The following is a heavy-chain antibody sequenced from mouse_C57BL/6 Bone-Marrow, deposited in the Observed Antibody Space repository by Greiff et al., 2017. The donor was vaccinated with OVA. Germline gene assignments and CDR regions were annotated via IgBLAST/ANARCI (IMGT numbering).Heavy chain of an antibody. J-gene: IGHJ2*01. Sequence: QVQLQQSGPELVKPGASVKISCKASGYAFSSSWMNWVKQRPGKGLEWIGRIYPGDGDTNYNGKFKGKATLTADTSSSTAYMQLSSLTSEDSAVYFCARFYYDYDYWGQGTTLTDSS. CDR1: GYAFSSSW. CDR2: IYPGDGDT. V-gene: IGHV1-82*01. CDR3: ARFYYDYDY. D-gene: IGHD2-4*01.